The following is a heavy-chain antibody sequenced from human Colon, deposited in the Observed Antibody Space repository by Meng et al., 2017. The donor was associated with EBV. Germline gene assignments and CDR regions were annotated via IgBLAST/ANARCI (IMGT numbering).Heavy chain of an antibody. J-gene: IGHJ4*02. CDR3: ARVWQSLTAFFDS. D-gene: IGHD2-21*01. Sequence: QGPPQEAGPGLVELSGTPFPTCAVSGGSISSSRWWTWVRQPPGKGLEWIGEVYHTGSTKYNPSLKSRLTISVDKSKNQFSLNLTSVTAADTAVYYCARVWQSLTAFFDSWGQGTLVTVSS. V-gene: IGHV4-4*02. CDR2: VYHTGST. CDR1: GGSISSSRW.